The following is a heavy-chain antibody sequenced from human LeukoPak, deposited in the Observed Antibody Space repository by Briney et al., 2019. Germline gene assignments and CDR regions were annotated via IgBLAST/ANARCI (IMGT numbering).Heavy chain of an antibody. CDR3: ARRSTYGSGTNYLFDY. Sequence: GESLKISCKGSGYSFTSYWIGWVRQRPGKGLEWMGIIYPGDSDTRYSPSFQGQITISADKSISTAYLQWSSLKASDTAMYYCARRSTYGSGTNYLFDYWGQGTLVTVSS. D-gene: IGHD3-10*01. CDR2: IYPGDSDT. J-gene: IGHJ4*02. V-gene: IGHV5-51*01. CDR1: GYSFTSYW.